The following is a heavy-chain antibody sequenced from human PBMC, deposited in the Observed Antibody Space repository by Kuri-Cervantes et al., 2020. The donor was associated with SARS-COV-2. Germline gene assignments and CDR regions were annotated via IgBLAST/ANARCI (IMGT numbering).Heavy chain of an antibody. CDR2: ISSTSSYI. CDR3: ARLVFVDAFDI. D-gene: IGHD2-2*01. Sequence: GGSLRLSCAASGFTFSGYSMNWVRQAPGKGLEWVSSISSTSSYIYYADSVKGRFTISRGNAKNSLYLQMNSLRAEDTAVYYCARLVFVDAFDIWGQGTMVTVSS. J-gene: IGHJ3*02. V-gene: IGHV3-21*01. CDR1: GFTFSGYS.